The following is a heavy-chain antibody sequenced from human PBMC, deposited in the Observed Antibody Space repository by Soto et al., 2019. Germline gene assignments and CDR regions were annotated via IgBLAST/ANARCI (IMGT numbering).Heavy chain of an antibody. Sequence: LSLTCTVSGGSISSGDYYWSWIRQPPGKGLEWIGYIYYSGSTYYNPSLKSRVTISVDTSKNQFSLKLSSVTAADTAVYYCARSPDYYDSSGYDFDYWGQGTLVTVSS. J-gene: IGHJ4*02. D-gene: IGHD3-22*01. CDR1: GGSISSGDYY. CDR3: ARSPDYYDSSGYDFDY. V-gene: IGHV4-30-4*01. CDR2: IYYSGST.